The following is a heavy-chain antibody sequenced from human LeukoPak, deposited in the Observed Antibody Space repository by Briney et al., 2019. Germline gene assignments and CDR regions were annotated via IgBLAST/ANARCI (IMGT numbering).Heavy chain of an antibody. Sequence: GGSLRLSCAASGFTFHAHGMIWVRQTPGKGLEWVSSISRNGDSKGYADSVKGRFTISRDNARNSLFLQMDSLRVEDTALFYCARDKYYADSSGYFGIDYWGRGTLVTVSS. D-gene: IGHD3-22*01. CDR3: ARDKYYADSSGYFGIDY. V-gene: IGHV3-20*04. CDR2: ISRNGDSK. CDR1: GFTFHAHG. J-gene: IGHJ4*02.